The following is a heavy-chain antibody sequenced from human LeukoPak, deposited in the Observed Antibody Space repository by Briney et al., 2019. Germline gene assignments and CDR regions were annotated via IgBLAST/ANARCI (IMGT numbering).Heavy chain of an antibody. CDR3: AKDASSLSLNYGMDV. Sequence: PGGSLRLSCAASGFTFSSNAMSWVRQAPGKGLEWVSAISGSGGSTYYADSVKGRFTISRDNSKNTLYLQMNSLRAEDTAVYYCAKDASSLSLNYGMDVWGQGTTVTVSS. J-gene: IGHJ6*02. CDR1: GFTFSSNA. D-gene: IGHD2-15*01. CDR2: ISGSGGST. V-gene: IGHV3-23*01.